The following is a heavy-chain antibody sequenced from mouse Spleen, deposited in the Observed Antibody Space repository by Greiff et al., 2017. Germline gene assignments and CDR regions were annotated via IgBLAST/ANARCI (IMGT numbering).Heavy chain of an antibody. CDR1: GFTFSDYG. D-gene: IGHD2-2*01. CDR3: ARHGRSRRGAMDY. Sequence: ELKVVESGGGLVKPGGSLKLSCAASGFTFSDYGMAWVRQAPGKGPEWVAFISNLAYSIYYADTVTGRFTISRENAKNTLYLEMSSLRSEDTAMYYCARHGRSRRGAMDYWGQGTSVTVSS. CDR2: ISNLAYSI. J-gene: IGHJ4*01. V-gene: IGHV5-15*01.